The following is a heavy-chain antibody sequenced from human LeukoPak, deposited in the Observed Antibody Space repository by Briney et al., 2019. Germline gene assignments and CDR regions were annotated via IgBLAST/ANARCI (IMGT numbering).Heavy chain of an antibody. J-gene: IGHJ3*02. V-gene: IGHV4-39*01. D-gene: IGHD2-2*01. CDR2: IYYSGST. CDR3: ASPDAPYCSSTSCYLNDAFDI. CDR1: GGSISSSTYY. Sequence: PSETLSLTCSVSGGSISSSTYYWGWFRQPPGKGLEWIGSIYYSGSTYYNPFLKSRVTISVDTSKNQFSLKLSSVTAADTAVYYCASPDAPYCSSTSCYLNDAFDIWGQGTMVAVSS.